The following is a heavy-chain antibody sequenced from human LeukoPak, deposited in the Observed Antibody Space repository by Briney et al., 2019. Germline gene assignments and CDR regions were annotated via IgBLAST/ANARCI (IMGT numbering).Heavy chain of an antibody. Sequence: GGSLRLSCEASRFTFSNYGMHRVRQAPGKGLEWVSSISGSSDYMYYADSVKGRFTISRDNAKNSLYLQMNSLRAEDTAVYYCVRIPNNAGFPNWFDPWGQGTLVTVSS. J-gene: IGHJ5*02. CDR2: ISGSSDYM. CDR1: RFTFSNYG. V-gene: IGHV3-21*01. CDR3: VRIPNNAGFPNWFDP. D-gene: IGHD1-14*01.